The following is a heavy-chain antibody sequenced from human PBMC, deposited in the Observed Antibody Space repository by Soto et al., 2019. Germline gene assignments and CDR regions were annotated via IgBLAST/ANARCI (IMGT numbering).Heavy chain of an antibody. J-gene: IGHJ6*02. Sequence: SQTLSLTCTVAGGSSSSCSWYWNWIRQPPGKGLEWIGYIHYSGRTKYNPSLKSRVNISVDPSKNQFSLKLSSVTASDTAVYYCARQDRSSWYWVYGMDVWGQGTTVTVSS. CDR2: IHYSGRT. CDR1: GGSSSSCSWY. CDR3: ARQDRSSWYWVYGMDV. V-gene: IGHV4-61*01. D-gene: IGHD6-13*01.